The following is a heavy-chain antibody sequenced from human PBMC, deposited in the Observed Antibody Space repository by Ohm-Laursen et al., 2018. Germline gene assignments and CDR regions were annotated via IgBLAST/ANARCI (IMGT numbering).Heavy chain of an antibody. D-gene: IGHD1-1*01. CDR1: GDSINSSY. J-gene: IGHJ6*02. CDR2: VYYTGRT. V-gene: IGHV4-59*07. CDR3: ARYTAPYYYYGMDV. Sequence: SDTLSLTCTVSGDSINSSYWSWIRQPPGKGLEWIGYVYYTGRTDYNPSLKSRVTISVDTSKNQFSLKLSSVTAADTAVYYCARYTAPYYYYGMDVWGQGTTVTVSS.